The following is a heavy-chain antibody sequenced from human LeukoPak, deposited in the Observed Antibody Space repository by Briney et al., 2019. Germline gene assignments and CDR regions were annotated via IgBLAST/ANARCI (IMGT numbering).Heavy chain of an antibody. CDR3: ARECGTGTNFWAGFDP. CDR1: GYDFIDYY. Sequence: ASVKVSCKASGYDFIDYYIHWVRQAPGQGLEWMGWINPKRNATRYAQHFQGRVTLTRETSITTAYMELKRLKSDDTAVYFCARECGTGTNFWAGFDPWGQGTLVTVSS. D-gene: IGHD3/OR15-3a*01. CDR2: INPKRNAT. J-gene: IGHJ5*02. V-gene: IGHV1-2*02.